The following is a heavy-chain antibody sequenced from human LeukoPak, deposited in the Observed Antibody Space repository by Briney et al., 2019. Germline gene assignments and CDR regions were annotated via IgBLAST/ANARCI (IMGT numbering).Heavy chain of an antibody. Sequence: GGSLRLSCAAAGFTVSSNYMRWVRHPPGKGLEWDSVIYSGGSTYYADSVKGRFTISRDNSKNTLYLQMNSQRAEDTAVYYCARDSVAGTSLGYWGQGTLVTVSS. V-gene: IGHV3-66*01. J-gene: IGHJ4*02. CDR3: ARDSVAGTSLGY. CDR2: IYSGGST. CDR1: GFTVSSNY. D-gene: IGHD6-19*01.